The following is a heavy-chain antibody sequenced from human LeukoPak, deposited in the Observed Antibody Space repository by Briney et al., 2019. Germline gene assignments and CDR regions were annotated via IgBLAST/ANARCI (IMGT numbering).Heavy chain of an antibody. J-gene: IGHJ4*02. V-gene: IGHV3-9*01. CDR3: AAGETLLNYLED. CDR1: GIKLDYYA. CDR2: MSYNSCDI. Sequence: SLRLSCVASGIKLDYYAMHWVRQGPGKGLEWVLGMSYNSCDIDYAESVKGRFTMSRDNRKNCLYLEMNSLRRDDAAWECCAAGETLLNYLEDWGEGSLVSVSS. D-gene: IGHD2-21*01.